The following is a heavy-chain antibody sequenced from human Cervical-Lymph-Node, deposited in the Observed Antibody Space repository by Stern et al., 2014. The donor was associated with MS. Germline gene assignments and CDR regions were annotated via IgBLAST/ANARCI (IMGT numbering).Heavy chain of an antibody. V-gene: IGHV1-46*01. J-gene: IGHJ6*02. CDR1: GYTFTSYY. CDR2: INPSGGST. Sequence: QMQLVQSGAEVKKPGASVKVSCKASGYTFTSYYIHWVRQAPGQGLEWMGIINPSGGSTSYAQKFQGRVTMTRDTSTSTVYMEQSSLRCEDTAVYYCAREVAGHRLGMMDVWGQGTTVTVSS. CDR3: AREVAGHRLGMMDV. D-gene: IGHD6-19*01.